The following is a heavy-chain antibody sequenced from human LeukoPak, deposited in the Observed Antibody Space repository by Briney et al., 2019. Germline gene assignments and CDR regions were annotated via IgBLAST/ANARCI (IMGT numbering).Heavy chain of an antibody. CDR3: ASGWGYSYGNDYYYYYYMDV. CDR1: GYTFTSYD. V-gene: IGHV1-8*03. D-gene: IGHD5-18*01. Sequence: ASVKVSCKASGYTFTSYDINWVRQATGQGLEWMGWMNPNSGNTGYAQKFQGRVTITRNTSISTAYMELSSLRSEDTAVYYCASGWGYSYGNDYYYYYYMDVWGKGTTVTVSS. CDR2: MNPNSGNT. J-gene: IGHJ6*03.